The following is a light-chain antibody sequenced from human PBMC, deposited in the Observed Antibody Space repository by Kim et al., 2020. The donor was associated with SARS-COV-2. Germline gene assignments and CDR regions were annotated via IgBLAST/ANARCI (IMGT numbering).Light chain of an antibody. CDR1: QSVSSNY. Sequence: VSPGERATLSCRASQSVSSNYLAWYQQKHGQAPRLLIYAASSRATGIPDRFSGSGSATDFTLTISRLEPEDFAVFYFQQYGRSLTFGQGTRLEIK. CDR3: QQYGRSLT. J-gene: IGKJ5*01. CDR2: AAS. V-gene: IGKV3-20*01.